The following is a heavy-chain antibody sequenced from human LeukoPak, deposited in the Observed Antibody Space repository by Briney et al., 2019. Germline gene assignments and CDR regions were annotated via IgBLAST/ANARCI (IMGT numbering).Heavy chain of an antibody. CDR3: ARAYYYDVSVPPDY. D-gene: IGHD3-22*01. CDR2: IWYDGSNE. J-gene: IGHJ4*02. V-gene: IGHV3-33*01. Sequence: PGGCLRLSCVASGFIFSNYGLHWVRQAPGKGLEWGAVIWYDGSNEYYADSVKGRFTISRDTSKNTLYLQMNSLRADDTAVYYGARAYYYDVSVPPDYWGQGTLVTVSS. CDR1: GFIFSNYG.